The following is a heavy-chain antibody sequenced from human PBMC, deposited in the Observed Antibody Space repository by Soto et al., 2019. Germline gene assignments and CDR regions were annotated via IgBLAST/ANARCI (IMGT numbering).Heavy chain of an antibody. CDR1: GFTFDDYA. CDR2: ISWNSGSI. CDR3: AKARYLRWYFEL. V-gene: IGHV3-9*01. Sequence: GGSLRLSCAASGFTFDDYAMHWVRQAPGKGLEWVSGISWNSGSIGYADSVKGRFTISRDNAKNSLYLQMNSLRAEDTALYYCAKARYLRWYFELVGLGTLVAASS. D-gene: IGHD1-1*01. J-gene: IGHJ2*01.